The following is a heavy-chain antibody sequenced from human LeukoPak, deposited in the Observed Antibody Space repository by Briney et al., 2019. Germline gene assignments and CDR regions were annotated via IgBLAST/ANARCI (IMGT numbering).Heavy chain of an antibody. J-gene: IGHJ4*02. V-gene: IGHV4-61*02. CDR2: IYSSGFT. Sequence: SQTLSLTCTVSGGSISSGSYYWSWIRQPAGKGLEWIGRIYSSGFTNYNPSLKSRVTMSVDTSKNQFSLKLSSVTAADTAVYYCARDQVVAATSSSYFDYWGQGTLVTVSS. D-gene: IGHD2-15*01. CDR3: ARDQVVAATSSSYFDY. CDR1: GGSISSGSYY.